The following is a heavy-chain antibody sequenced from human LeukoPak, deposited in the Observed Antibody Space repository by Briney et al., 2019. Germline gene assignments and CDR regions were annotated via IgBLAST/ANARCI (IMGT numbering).Heavy chain of an antibody. CDR1: GGSISSSSYY. J-gene: IGHJ5*02. D-gene: IGHD6-13*01. Sequence: PSETLSLTCTVSGGSISSSSYYWGWIRQPPGKGLEWIGSIYYSGSTYYNPSLKSRVTISVDTSKNQFSLKLSSVTAADTAVYYCARVGSSSWSNWFDPWGQGTLVIVSS. CDR3: ARVGSSSWSNWFDP. CDR2: IYYSGST. V-gene: IGHV4-39*07.